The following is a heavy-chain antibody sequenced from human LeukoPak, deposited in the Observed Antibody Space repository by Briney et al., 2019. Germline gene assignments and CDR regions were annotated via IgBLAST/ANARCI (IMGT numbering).Heavy chain of an antibody. CDR1: TLTLNNYW. V-gene: IGHV3-7*01. Sequence: PGGSLRLSCTASTLTLNNYWMSWVRQAPGKGLEWVANIKQDGSEKYHVDSVKGRFTISRGNAKNSLYLQMDSLRAGDTAVYYCAREDGSQLDYWGRGTLVTVSS. CDR2: IKQDGSEK. CDR3: AREDGSQLDY. D-gene: IGHD1-26*01. J-gene: IGHJ4*02.